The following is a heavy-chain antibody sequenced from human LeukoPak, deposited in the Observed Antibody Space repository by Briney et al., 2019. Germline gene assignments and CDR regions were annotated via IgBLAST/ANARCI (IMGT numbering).Heavy chain of an antibody. CDR2: IYYSGST. Sequence: PSETLSVTCTVSGGSISSYYWSWIRQPPGKGLEWIGYIYYSGSTNYNPSLKSRVTISVDTSKNQFTLKLSSVTAADTAVYYCARGLGYGEYLVPFDIWGQGTLVTVSS. CDR3: ARGLGYGEYLVPFDI. CDR1: GGSISSYY. D-gene: IGHD4-17*01. J-gene: IGHJ3*02. V-gene: IGHV4-59*01.